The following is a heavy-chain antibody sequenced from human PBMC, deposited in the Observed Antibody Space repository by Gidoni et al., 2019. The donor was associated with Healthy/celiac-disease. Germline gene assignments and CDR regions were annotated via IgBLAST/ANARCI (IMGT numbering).Heavy chain of an antibody. J-gene: IGHJ4*02. V-gene: IGHV4-34*01. CDR2: INHSGST. CDR1: GGSFSVYY. Sequence: QVQLQQWGAGLLKPSETLSLTCAVYGGSFSVYYWRWIRQPPRKGLEWIGEINHSGSTNYNPSLKSRVTISVDTSKNQFSLKLSSVTAADTAVYYCARGRRGDSSGYYYWRTSEIFDYWGQGTLVTVSS. D-gene: IGHD3-22*01. CDR3: ARGRRGDSSGYYYWRTSEIFDY.